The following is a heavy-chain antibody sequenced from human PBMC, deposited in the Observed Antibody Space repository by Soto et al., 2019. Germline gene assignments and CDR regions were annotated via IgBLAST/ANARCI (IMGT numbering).Heavy chain of an antibody. Sequence: ASVKVSCKASGYTFTSYGISWVRQAPGQGLEWMGWISAYNGNINYAQKLQGRVTMTTDTSTSTAYMELRSLRSDDTAVYYCARDPNNYDFWSGYYVGGSYGMDVWGQGTTVTVS. CDR2: ISAYNGNI. CDR1: GYTFTSYG. V-gene: IGHV1-18*04. D-gene: IGHD3-3*01. CDR3: ARDPNNYDFWSGYYVGGSYGMDV. J-gene: IGHJ6*02.